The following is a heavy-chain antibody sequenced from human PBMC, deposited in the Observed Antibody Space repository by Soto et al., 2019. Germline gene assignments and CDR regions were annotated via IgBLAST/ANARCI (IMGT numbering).Heavy chain of an antibody. CDR1: GYTFTSYA. CDR2: INAGNGNT. J-gene: IGHJ4*02. Sequence: QVQLVQSGAEVKKPGASVKVSCKASGYTFTSYAIHWVRQAPGQRLEWMGWINAGNGNTKYSQKFQDRVTITRDTSASTAYMELCSLRSEDTDVHYCARDLGGWPDYWGQGTLVTVSS. V-gene: IGHV1-3*01. D-gene: IGHD6-19*01. CDR3: ARDLGGWPDY.